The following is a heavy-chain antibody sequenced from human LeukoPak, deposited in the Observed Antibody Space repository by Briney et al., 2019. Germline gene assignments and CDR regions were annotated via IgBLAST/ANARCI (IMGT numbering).Heavy chain of an antibody. CDR2: INPNSGGT. CDR1: GYTFTGYY. J-gene: IGHJ5*02. D-gene: IGHD1-1*01. V-gene: IGHV1-2*02. Sequence: GASVKVSCKASGYTFTGYYMHWVRQAPGQGLEWMGWINPNSGGTNYAQKFQGRVTMTRDTSISTAYMELSRLRSDDTAVYYCARDRTIKRPERPPFDPWGQGTLVTVSS. CDR3: ARDRTIKRPERPPFDP.